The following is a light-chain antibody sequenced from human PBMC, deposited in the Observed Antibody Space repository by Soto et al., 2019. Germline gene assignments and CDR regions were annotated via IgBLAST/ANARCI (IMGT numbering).Light chain of an antibody. Sequence: EIVMTQSPATLSVSPGERATLSCRASQSVTSNLAWYQQKPGQAPRLLIYGESTRATGIPARFSGSGSGTGFTLTISSLQPEDFAVYYCQQYYNWPPRVTFGGGTKVEIK. CDR3: QQYYNWPPRVT. J-gene: IGKJ4*01. V-gene: IGKV3-15*01. CDR1: QSVTSN. CDR2: GES.